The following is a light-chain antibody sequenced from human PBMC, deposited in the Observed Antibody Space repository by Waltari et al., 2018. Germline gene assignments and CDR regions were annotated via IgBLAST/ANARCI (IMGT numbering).Light chain of an antibody. Sequence: QAALTQPPSVSGSPGQSVTISCTGTSSYIGGYNYVPWYQQHPGKAPKLMIYDVSKRPSGVSDRFSGSKSGSTASLTISGLQTEDEADYYCSSYAGSNTFLFGGGTRLTVL. CDR2: DVS. CDR1: SSYIGGYNY. V-gene: IGLV2-11*01. J-gene: IGLJ2*01. CDR3: SSYAGSNTFL.